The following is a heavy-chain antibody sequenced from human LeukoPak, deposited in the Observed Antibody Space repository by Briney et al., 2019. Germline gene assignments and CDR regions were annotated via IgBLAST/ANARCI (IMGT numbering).Heavy chain of an antibody. J-gene: IGHJ6*03. V-gene: IGHV4-38-2*02. Sequence: SETLSLTCTVSGYSISSGYYWGWIRQPPGKGLEWIGSIYHSGSTYYNPSLKSRVTISVDTSKNQFSLKLSSVTAADTAVYYCARVTPHYYYYYMNVWGKGTTVTVSS. CDR3: ARVTPHYYYYYMNV. CDR2: IYHSGST. CDR1: GYSISSGYY. D-gene: IGHD3-16*01.